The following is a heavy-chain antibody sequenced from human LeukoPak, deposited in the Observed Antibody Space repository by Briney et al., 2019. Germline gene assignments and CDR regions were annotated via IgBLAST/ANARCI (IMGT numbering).Heavy chain of an antibody. CDR3: ARGRYYDFWSGYPQDYFDY. J-gene: IGHJ4*02. V-gene: IGHV4-61*02. CDR2: ICTSGST. D-gene: IGHD3-3*01. CDR1: GGSISSGSYY. Sequence: SETLSLTCTVSGGSISSGSYYWSWIRQPAGKGLEWIGRICTSGSTNYNPSLKSRVTISVDTSKNQFSLKLSSVTAADTAVYYCARGRYYDFWSGYPQDYFDYWGQGTLVTVSS.